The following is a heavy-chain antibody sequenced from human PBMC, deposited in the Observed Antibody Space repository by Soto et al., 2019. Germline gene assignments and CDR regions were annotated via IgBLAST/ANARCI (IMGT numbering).Heavy chain of an antibody. J-gene: IGHJ6*02. D-gene: IGHD4-4*01. CDR2: IYYSGST. V-gene: IGHV4-30-4*01. Sequence: QVQLQESGPGLVKPSQTLSLTCTVSGGSISSGDYYWSWIRQPPGKGLEWIGYIYYSGSTYYNPSLKSRLTISVATSQTQFSLKLSSVTAADTAVYYCARDERTTVTTYGMDVWGQGTTVTVSS. CDR1: GGSISSGDYY. CDR3: ARDERTTVTTYGMDV.